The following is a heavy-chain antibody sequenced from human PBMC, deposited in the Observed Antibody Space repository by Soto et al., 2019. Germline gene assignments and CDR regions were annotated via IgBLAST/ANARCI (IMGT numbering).Heavy chain of an antibody. CDR1: GFTFTRYS. V-gene: IGHV3-21*06. J-gene: IGHJ4*02. CDR2: ISSTTNYI. Sequence: GGSLRLSCAAYGFTFTRYSMNWVRQAPGKGLEWVSSISSTTNYIYYGDSMKGRFTISRDNAKNSLYLKMNSLRAEDTAVYYCARESEDLTSNFDYWGQGTLVTVSS. CDR3: ARESEDLTSNFDY.